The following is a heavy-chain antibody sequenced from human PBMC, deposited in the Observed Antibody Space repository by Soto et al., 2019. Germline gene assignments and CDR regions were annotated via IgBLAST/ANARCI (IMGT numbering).Heavy chain of an antibody. V-gene: IGHV1-69*01. CDR1: GGTFSSYA. Sequence: QVQLVQSGAKVKKPGSSVKVSCKASGGTFSSYAISWVRQAPGQGLEWMGGIIPIFGTANYAQKFQGRVTITADESASTAYMELSSLRSEDTAVYYCASQSYCGGDCLAWFDPWGQGTLVTVSS. J-gene: IGHJ5*02. CDR2: IIPIFGTA. D-gene: IGHD2-21*02. CDR3: ASQSYCGGDCLAWFDP.